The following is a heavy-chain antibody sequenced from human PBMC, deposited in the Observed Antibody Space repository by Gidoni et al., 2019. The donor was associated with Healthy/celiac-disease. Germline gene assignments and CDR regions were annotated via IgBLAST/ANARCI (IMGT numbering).Heavy chain of an antibody. CDR1: GFTFSSYA. Sequence: EVQLLESGGGLVQPGGSLSLPCAASGFTFSSYAISWVRQAPGKGLEWVSAISGSGGSTYYADSVKGRFTISRDNSKNTLYLQMNSLRAEDTAVYYCATNFYYDSSGYYARDAFDIWGQGTMVTVSS. CDR2: ISGSGGST. V-gene: IGHV3-23*01. D-gene: IGHD3-22*01. CDR3: ATNFYYDSSGYYARDAFDI. J-gene: IGHJ3*02.